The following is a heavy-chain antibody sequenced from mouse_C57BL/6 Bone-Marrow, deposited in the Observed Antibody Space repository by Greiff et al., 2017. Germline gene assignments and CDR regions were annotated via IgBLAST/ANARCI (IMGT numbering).Heavy chain of an antibody. J-gene: IGHJ4*01. D-gene: IGHD2-12*01. Sequence: QVQLQQPGAELVRPGSSVKLSCKASGYTFTSYWMDWVKQRPGQGLEWIGNIYPSDSETHYNQKFKDKATLTVDKSSSTAYMQLSSLTSEDSAVYYCARGGYREAMDYWGQGTSVTVSS. V-gene: IGHV1-61*01. CDR1: GYTFTSYW. CDR2: IYPSDSET. CDR3: ARGGYREAMDY.